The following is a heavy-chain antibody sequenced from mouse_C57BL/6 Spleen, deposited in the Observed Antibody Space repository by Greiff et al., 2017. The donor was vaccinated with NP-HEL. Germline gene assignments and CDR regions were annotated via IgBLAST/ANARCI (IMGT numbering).Heavy chain of an antibody. CDR3: ARGDDGYAMDY. CDR1: GYSITSGYY. CDR2: ISYDGRN. Sequence: EVQLQESGPGLVKPSQSLSLTCSVTGYSITSGYYWNWIRQFPGNQLEWMGYISYDGRNNYNPSLKNRISITRDTSKNQFFLNLNSLTTEDPDTSYSARGDDGYAMDYWGQGTSVTVSS. D-gene: IGHD2-12*01. V-gene: IGHV3-6*01. J-gene: IGHJ4*01.